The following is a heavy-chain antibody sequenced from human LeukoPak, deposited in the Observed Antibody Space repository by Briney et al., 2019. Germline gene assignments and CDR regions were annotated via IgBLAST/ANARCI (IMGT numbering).Heavy chain of an antibody. CDR1: GGTFSSYA. D-gene: IGHD5-18*01. J-gene: IGHJ4*02. Sequence: ASVKVSCKASGGTFSSYAISWVRQAPGQGLEWMGGIIPIFGTANYAQKFQGRVTITADESTSTAYMELSSLRSEDTAVYYCARDPEVGTAINYFDYWGQGTLVTVSS. CDR3: ARDPEVGTAINYFDY. V-gene: IGHV1-69*13. CDR2: IIPIFGTA.